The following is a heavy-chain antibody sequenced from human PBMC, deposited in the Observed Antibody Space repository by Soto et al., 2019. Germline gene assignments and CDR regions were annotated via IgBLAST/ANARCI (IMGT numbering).Heavy chain of an antibody. J-gene: IGHJ5*02. CDR3: ARGVPYSYGYVSWLDP. CDR2: FSYSGST. CDR1: GGSLSSGPYS. D-gene: IGHD5-18*01. V-gene: IGHV4-39*07. Sequence: PSETLSLTCTVSGGSLSSGPYSWGWIRQPPEKGLEWIGTFSYSGSTYYNPSLKSRVTISVDTSKNQFSLKLSSVTAVDTAVYYCARGVPYSYGYVSWLDPWGQGTLVTVSS.